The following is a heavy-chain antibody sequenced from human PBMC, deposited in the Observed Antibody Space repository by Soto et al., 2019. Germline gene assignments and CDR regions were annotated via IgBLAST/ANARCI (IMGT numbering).Heavy chain of an antibody. J-gene: IGHJ6*02. V-gene: IGHV1-69*13. CDR1: GGTFSSYA. CDR2: IIPIFGTA. Sequence: SVKVSCKASGGTFSSYAISWVRQAPGQGLEWMGGIIPIFGTANYAQKFQGRVTITADESTSTAYMELSSLRSEDTDVYYCASPISPQIQGITIFGVAPRRYYYYGMDVWGQGTTVTVSS. D-gene: IGHD3-3*01. CDR3: ASPISPQIQGITIFGVAPRRYYYYGMDV.